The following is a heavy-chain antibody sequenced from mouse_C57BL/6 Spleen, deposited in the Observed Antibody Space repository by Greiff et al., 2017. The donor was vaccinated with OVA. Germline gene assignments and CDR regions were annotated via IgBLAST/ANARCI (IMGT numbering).Heavy chain of an antibody. V-gene: IGHV1-50*01. J-gene: IGHJ4*01. CDR2: IDPSDSYT. Sequence: QVQLQQPGAELVKPGASVKLSCKASGYTFTSYWMQWVKQRPGQGLEWVGEIDPSDSYTNSTQKFKGKATLPVATSSSTAYMQLSSLTSEDSAVYDCARWDYYGSSYDAMDYWGQGTSVTVSS. D-gene: IGHD1-1*01. CDR1: GYTFTSYW. CDR3: ARWDYYGSSYDAMDY.